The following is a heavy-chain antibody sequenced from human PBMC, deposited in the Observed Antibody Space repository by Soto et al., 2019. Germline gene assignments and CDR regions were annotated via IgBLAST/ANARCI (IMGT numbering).Heavy chain of an antibody. J-gene: IGHJ4*02. V-gene: IGHV1-69*13. CDR3: ARVWRYSSSSDFDY. CDR2: IIPICGTA. Sequence: SVQVSCKASGGTFSSYAISWVRQGLGQGLEVMGGIIPICGTANYAKKFQGRVTINADESTSTAYMELSSMRSEDTAVYYWARVWRYSSSSDFDYWGQGTLVTVAS. CDR1: GGTFSSYA. D-gene: IGHD6-6*01.